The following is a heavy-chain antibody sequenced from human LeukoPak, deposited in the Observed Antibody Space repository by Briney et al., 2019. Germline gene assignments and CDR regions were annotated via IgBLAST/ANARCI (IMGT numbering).Heavy chain of an antibody. D-gene: IGHD3-10*01. CDR3: ARTTPGSGSYYNSYFDY. CDR2: IDWDDDK. V-gene: IGHV2-70*11. J-gene: IGHJ4*02. Sequence: SGPALVKPPQTLTLTCTFSGFSLSTSGMCVSWIRQPPGKALEWLARIDWDDDKYYSTSLKTRLTISKDTSKNQVVLTMTNMDPVDTATYYCARTTPGSGSYYNSYFDYWGQGTLVTVSS. CDR1: GFSLSTSGMC.